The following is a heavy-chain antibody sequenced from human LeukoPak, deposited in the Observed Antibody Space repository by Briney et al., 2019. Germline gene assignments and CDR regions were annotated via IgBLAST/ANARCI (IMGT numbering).Heavy chain of an antibody. Sequence: GRSLRLSCAASGFTFSSYAMHWVRQAPGKGLEWVTSISDDGTNKYYSDSVRGRFTISRDNSKSTLYLQMDSLRIEDTSMYYCVRGLWTAMGAGAYWGQGTLVAVSS. V-gene: IGHV3-30-3*01. J-gene: IGHJ4*02. CDR1: GFTFSSYA. CDR3: VRGLWTAMGAGAY. D-gene: IGHD5-18*01. CDR2: ISDDGTNK.